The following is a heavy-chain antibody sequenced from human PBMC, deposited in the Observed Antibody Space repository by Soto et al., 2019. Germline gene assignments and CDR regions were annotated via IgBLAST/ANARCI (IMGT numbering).Heavy chain of an antibody. CDR2: LIPIFGTA. CDR3: SRNFQQQLAPGAFDI. J-gene: IGHJ3*02. CDR1: GGTFSSYA. V-gene: IGHV1-69*13. D-gene: IGHD6-13*01. Sequence: SVKVSCKASGGTFSSYAISWVRPAPGQGLEWMGGLIPIFGTANYAQKFQGRVTITADESNSTAYMELSSLRSEDTAVYYCSRNFQQQLAPGAFDIWAQGTMVTVSS.